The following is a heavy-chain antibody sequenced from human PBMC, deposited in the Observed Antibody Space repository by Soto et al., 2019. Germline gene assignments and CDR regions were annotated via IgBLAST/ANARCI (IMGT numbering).Heavy chain of an antibody. CDR1: GGSISSGGYY. D-gene: IGHD3-10*01. Sequence: QVQLQESGPGLVKPSQTLSLTCTVSGGSISSGGYYWSWIRQHPGKGLEWIGYIYYSGSTYYNPSLKSRVTISVDTSKNQFSLKLSSVTAADTAVYYCARDGRRITMVRGVKVNWFDPWGQGTLVTVSS. CDR2: IYYSGST. V-gene: IGHV4-31*03. CDR3: ARDGRRITMVRGVKVNWFDP. J-gene: IGHJ5*02.